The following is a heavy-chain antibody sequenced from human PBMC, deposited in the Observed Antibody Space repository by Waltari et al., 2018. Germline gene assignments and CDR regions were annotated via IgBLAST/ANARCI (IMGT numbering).Heavy chain of an antibody. Sequence: VPLVEFGGGLVKRGGSLRLSCSPYGYTFTYGWTSWARQAPGKGLEWVARIKSKRSGGTTDYAEAVKGRFTISRDDSKSTLYLEMNSLKTEDTAVYYCTTDGGIGPRPIFDSWGRGTLVTVSS. CDR2: IKSKRSGGTT. V-gene: IGHV3-15*01. CDR1: GYTFTYGW. J-gene: IGHJ4*02. D-gene: IGHD6-6*01. CDR3: TTDGGIGPRPIFDS.